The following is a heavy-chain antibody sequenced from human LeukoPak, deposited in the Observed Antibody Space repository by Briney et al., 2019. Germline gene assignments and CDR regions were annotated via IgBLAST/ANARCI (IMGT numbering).Heavy chain of an antibody. Sequence: GGSLRLSCAASGFTFSSYSMNWVRQAPGKGLEWVSSISSSISYIYYTDSVKGRFTISRDNAKNSLHLQMNSLRVEDTAVYYCARTGYYYGSGSPEDNWFDPWGQGTLVTVSS. D-gene: IGHD3-10*01. CDR2: ISSSISYI. J-gene: IGHJ5*02. V-gene: IGHV3-21*01. CDR3: ARTGYYYGSGSPEDNWFDP. CDR1: GFTFSSYS.